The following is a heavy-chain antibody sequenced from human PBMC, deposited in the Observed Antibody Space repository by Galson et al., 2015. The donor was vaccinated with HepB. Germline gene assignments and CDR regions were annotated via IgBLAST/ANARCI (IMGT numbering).Heavy chain of an antibody. CDR1: GGSISGYY. CDR3: TRRGFGERTARHASDI. CDR2: VYSSGNT. Sequence: ETLSLTCSVSGGSISGYYWSWIRQPAGKGLEWIGRVYSSGNTNYNPSLISRVTMSVDTSKNRFSLELSSVTAADTAVYYCTRRGFGERTARHASDIWGHGIMVTVSS. V-gene: IGHV4-4*07. J-gene: IGHJ3*02. D-gene: IGHD3-10*01.